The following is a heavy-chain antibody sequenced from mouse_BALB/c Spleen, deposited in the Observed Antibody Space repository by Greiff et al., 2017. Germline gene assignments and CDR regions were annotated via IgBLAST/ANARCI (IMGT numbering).Heavy chain of an antibody. J-gene: IGHJ3*01. V-gene: IGHV7-3*02. Sequence: EVKLMESGGGLVQPGGSLRLSCATSGFTFTDYYMSWVRQPPGKALEWLGFIRNKANGYTTEYSASVKGRFTISRDNSQSILYLQMNTLRAEDSATYYCARGGGNSAWFAYWGQGTLVTVSA. D-gene: IGHD2-1*01. CDR2: IRNKANGYTT. CDR3: ARGGGNSAWFAY. CDR1: GFTFTDYY.